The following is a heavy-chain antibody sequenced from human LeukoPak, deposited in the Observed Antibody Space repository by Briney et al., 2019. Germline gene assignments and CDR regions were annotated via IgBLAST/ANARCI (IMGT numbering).Heavy chain of an antibody. CDR2: INSDGSST. Sequence: GGSLRLSCAASGFTFSSYWMHWVRQAPGKGLVWVSRINSDGSSTSYTDSVKGRFTISRDNSKNTLYLQMNSLRGEDTAVYYCAKDWRRIVLVAAVTRHGNYMDVWGKGTTVTISS. CDR3: AKDWRRIVLVAAVTRHGNYMDV. CDR1: GFTFSSYW. D-gene: IGHD2-15*01. J-gene: IGHJ6*03. V-gene: IGHV3-74*01.